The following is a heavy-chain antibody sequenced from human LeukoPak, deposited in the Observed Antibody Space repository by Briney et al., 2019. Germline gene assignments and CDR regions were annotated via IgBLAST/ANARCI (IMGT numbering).Heavy chain of an antibody. CDR2: IYYSGTT. CDR1: GGSISGYY. CDR3: ASENYGSGSLNY. D-gene: IGHD3-10*01. Sequence: SETLSHTCTFSGGSISGYYWTWIRQPPGKGLEWIGYIYYSGTTNYNPALESRVTISIDTSRNQFSLRLSSVTAADTAVYHCASENYGSGSLNYWGQGTLVTVSS. J-gene: IGHJ4*02. V-gene: IGHV4-59*08.